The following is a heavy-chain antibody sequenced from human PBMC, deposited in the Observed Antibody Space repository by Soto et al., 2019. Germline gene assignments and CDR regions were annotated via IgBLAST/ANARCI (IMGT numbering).Heavy chain of an antibody. CDR3: ARDWAPTDIAAAGYVYYYYYGMDV. V-gene: IGHV3-30-3*01. CDR2: ISYDGSNK. Sequence: GSLRLSCAASGFTFSSYAMHWVRQAPGKGLEWGAVISYDGSNKYYADSVKGRFTISRDNSKNTLYLQMNSLRAEDTAVYYCARDWAPTDIAAAGYVYYYYYGMDVWGQGTTVTVSS. J-gene: IGHJ6*02. D-gene: IGHD6-13*01. CDR1: GFTFSSYA.